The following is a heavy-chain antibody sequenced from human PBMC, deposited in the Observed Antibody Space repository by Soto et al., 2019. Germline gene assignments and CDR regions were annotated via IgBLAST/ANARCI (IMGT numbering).Heavy chain of an antibody. D-gene: IGHD1-26*01. CDR3: ARRSSTTFSGSSYDF. CDR2: IHPGDSDS. J-gene: IGHJ4*02. V-gene: IGHV5-51*01. CDR1: GYSFSDYW. Sequence: GESLKISCQGSGYSFSDYWIGWVRQIPGKGLEWMGIIHPGDSDSRYSPSFQGQVTISADNSISTAYLQWSSLKASDTAIYYCARRSSTTFSGSSYDFWGQGTLVTVSS.